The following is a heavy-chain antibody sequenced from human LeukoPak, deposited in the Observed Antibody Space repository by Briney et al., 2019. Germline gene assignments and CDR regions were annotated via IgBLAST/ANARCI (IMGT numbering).Heavy chain of an antibody. D-gene: IGHD3-16*01. CDR1: GFTFNTYA. V-gene: IGHV3-64*01. J-gene: IGHJ4*02. CDR2: ISSNGDTT. Sequence: GGSLRLSCAASGFTFNTYAMHWVRQAPGKGQEYVSGISSNGDTTDYAKSVKGRFSISRDNSKNTPYLQMGSLTADDMAVYYCARSWGVGGTNEIDYWGQGALVTVSS. CDR3: ARSWGVGGTNEIDY.